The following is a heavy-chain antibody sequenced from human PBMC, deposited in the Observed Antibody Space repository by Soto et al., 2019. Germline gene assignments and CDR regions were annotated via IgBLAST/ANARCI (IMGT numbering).Heavy chain of an antibody. Sequence: SETLSLTCAVYGGSFSGYYWSWIRQPPGRGLEWIGEINHSGSTNYNPSLKSRVTISVDTSKNQFSLKLSSVTAADTAVYYCARDGPYGSGSYHLDYWGQGTLVTVSS. CDR1: GGSFSGYY. J-gene: IGHJ4*02. CDR3: ARDGPYGSGSYHLDY. CDR2: INHSGST. V-gene: IGHV4-34*01. D-gene: IGHD3-10*01.